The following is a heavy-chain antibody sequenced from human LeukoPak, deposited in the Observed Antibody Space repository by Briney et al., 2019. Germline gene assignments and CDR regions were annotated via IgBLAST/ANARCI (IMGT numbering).Heavy chain of an antibody. V-gene: IGHV3-23*01. Sequence: GGSLRLSCAASGFTFSSYAMSWVRQAPGKGLEWVSATSGNGGSTYYADSVKGRFTISRDNSKNTLYLQMNSLRAEDTAVYYCAKDYQNYHSGSYFWGQGTLVTVSS. CDR1: GFTFSSYA. D-gene: IGHD1-26*01. CDR3: AKDYQNYHSGSYF. CDR2: TSGNGGST. J-gene: IGHJ4*02.